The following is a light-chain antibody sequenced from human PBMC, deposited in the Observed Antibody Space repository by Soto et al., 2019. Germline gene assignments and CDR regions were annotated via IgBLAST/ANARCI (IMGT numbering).Light chain of an antibody. J-gene: IGKJ5*01. V-gene: IGKV3-20*01. Sequence: EIVLTQSPGTLSLSPGERATLACRASQSVSSSYLAWYQQTPGQAPRLLIYGASSRATGILDRFSGSGSGTDFTLTISRLEPEDFAVYYCQQYDSSAEITFGQGTRLEIK. CDR3: QQYDSSAEIT. CDR1: QSVSSSY. CDR2: GAS.